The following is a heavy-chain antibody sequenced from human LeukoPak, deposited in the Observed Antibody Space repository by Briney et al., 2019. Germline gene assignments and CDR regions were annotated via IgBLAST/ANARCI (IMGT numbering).Heavy chain of an antibody. Sequence: SETLSLTCAVYGGSFSGYYWSWIRQPPGKGLEWIGYIFYSGSTNYNPSLKSRVTISVDTSKNQFSLKLSSVTAADTAVYFCARVYYGRTYDYWYFDLWGRGTLVTVSS. V-gene: IGHV4-59*01. CDR1: GGSFSGYY. J-gene: IGHJ2*01. D-gene: IGHD3-10*01. CDR3: ARVYYGRTYDYWYFDL. CDR2: IFYSGST.